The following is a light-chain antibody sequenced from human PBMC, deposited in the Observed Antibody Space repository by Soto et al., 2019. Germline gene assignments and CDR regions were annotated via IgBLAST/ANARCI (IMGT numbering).Light chain of an antibody. Sequence: DIQMTQSPSSLSASVGDRVTITCQASQDIRNQLNWYHQRPGKAPKLLIYDVSNLEKGVPSRFSGSGSGTDFTLTISSLQPEDFATYYCQHYDNLLRCTFGQGNKLEIK. CDR1: QDIRNQ. V-gene: IGKV1-33*01. CDR2: DVS. J-gene: IGKJ2*02. CDR3: QHYDNLLRCT.